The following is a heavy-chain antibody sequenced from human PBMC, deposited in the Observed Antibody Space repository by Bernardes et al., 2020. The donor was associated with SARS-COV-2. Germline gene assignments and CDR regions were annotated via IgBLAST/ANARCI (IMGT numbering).Heavy chain of an antibody. V-gene: IGHV3-74*01. Sequence: GGSLRLSCVASEFSICGYLMHWVREAPGKGLVWVSRIYTVSPYYAESVKGRFTISRDNAKNTLYLQMNSLRAEDTAVYYCVRGNSGYGRFDSWGQGTLVTVSS. D-gene: IGHD5-12*01. J-gene: IGHJ4*02. CDR2: IYTVSP. CDR1: EFSICGYL. CDR3: VRGNSGYGRFDS.